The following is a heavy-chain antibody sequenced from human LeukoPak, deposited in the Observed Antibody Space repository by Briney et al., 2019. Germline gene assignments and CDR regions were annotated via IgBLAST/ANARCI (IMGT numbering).Heavy chain of an antibody. Sequence: ASGKVSCKPSGGTFSSYAISWVRQAPGQGLEWMGRIIPILGIANYAQKFQGRGTNTADKFTSTAYMELSSLRSGDTDVYSSARGPYYYDSSGYYGHDYWGQGTLVTVSS. CDR1: GGTFSSYA. D-gene: IGHD3-22*01. CDR2: IIPILGIA. V-gene: IGHV1-69*04. CDR3: ARGPYYYDSSGYYGHDY. J-gene: IGHJ4*02.